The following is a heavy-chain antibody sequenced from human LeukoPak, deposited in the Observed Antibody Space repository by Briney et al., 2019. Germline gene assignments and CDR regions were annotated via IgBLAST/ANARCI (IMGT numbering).Heavy chain of an antibody. CDR1: GGSISSSSYY. CDR2: IYYSGST. CDR3: ARQVELPDYYYYYMDV. D-gene: IGHD2-15*01. Sequence: SETLSLTCTVSGGSISSSSYYWCWIRQPPRKGLEWIGRIYYSGSTYYNPSLKSRVTISVDTSKNQFSLKLSSVTAADTAVYYCARQVELPDYYYYYMDVWGKGTTVTVSS. J-gene: IGHJ6*03. V-gene: IGHV4-39*01.